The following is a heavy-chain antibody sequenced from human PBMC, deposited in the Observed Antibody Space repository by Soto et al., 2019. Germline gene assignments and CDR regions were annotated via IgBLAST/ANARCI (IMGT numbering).Heavy chain of an antibody. J-gene: IGHJ4*02. CDR1: GGTFSGYE. CDR2: IIPIFGTT. V-gene: IGHV1-69*06. Sequence: QVQLVQSGAEVKKPGSPLKVSCKASGGTFSGYEISWVRQAPGQGLEWMGGIIPIFGTTNYAQQFQGRVTITADKPTSSANMELNSLRSGDPAVYFCARGGGKGSNYIIDYWGQGTLVTVSS. CDR3: ARGGGKGSNYIIDY. D-gene: IGHD4-4*01.